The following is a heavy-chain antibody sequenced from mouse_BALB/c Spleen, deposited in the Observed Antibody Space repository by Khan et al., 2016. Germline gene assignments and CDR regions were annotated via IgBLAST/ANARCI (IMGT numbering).Heavy chain of an antibody. CDR2: ISSSGST. CDR1: GYSITSDYA. CDR3: ARSGAIYGSFAY. V-gene: IGHV3-2*02. J-gene: IGHJ3*01. D-gene: IGHD2-1*01. Sequence: EVQLQEPGPGLVKPSQSLSLTCTVTGYSITSDYAWNWIRQFPGNKLECMGYISSSGSTTYNPSLKSRIPITRDTSKNQFFLQLTSVTTEDTATYYCARSGAIYGSFAYWGQGTLVTVSA.